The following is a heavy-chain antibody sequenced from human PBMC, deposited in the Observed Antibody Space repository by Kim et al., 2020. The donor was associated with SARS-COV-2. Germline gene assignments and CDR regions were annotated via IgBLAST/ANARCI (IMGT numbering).Heavy chain of an antibody. D-gene: IGHD5-18*01. CDR3: STYLPTGGYFAY. CDR2: IYHTGST. CDR1: GGSFSSYY. Sequence: SETLSLTCTVSGGSFSSYYWSWIRQPPGKGLEWIGYIYHTGSTLYNPSLKSRVTLSVDTSKNQFSLALSSVTAADTAIYYCSTYLPTGGYFAYCGQGTL. V-gene: IGHV4-59*01. J-gene: IGHJ4*02.